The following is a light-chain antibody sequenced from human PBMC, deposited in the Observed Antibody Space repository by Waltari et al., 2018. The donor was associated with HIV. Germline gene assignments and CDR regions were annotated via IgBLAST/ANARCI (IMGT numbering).Light chain of an antibody. CDR1: SSNIGSTT. J-gene: IGLJ2*01. CDR3: AAWDDSRSGVV. V-gene: IGLV1-44*01. CDR2: SDN. Sequence: QSVLTQPPSASGTPGQRVTISCSGSSSNIGSTTVNWYQQLPGTAPKLLIYSDNQRPSGVPDRFSGSKSGTSASLAISGLQSEDEADYSCAAWDDSRSGVVFGGGTRLTVL.